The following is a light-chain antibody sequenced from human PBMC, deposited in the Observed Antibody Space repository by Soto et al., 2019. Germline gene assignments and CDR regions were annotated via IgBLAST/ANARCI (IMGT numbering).Light chain of an antibody. J-gene: IGKJ2*01. V-gene: IGKV3-20*01. CDR1: QSVSSSY. Sequence: EIVLTQSAGTLSLSPGERATLSCRASQSVSSSYLAWYQQKPGQAPRLLIYGASSRATGIPDRFSGSGSGTDFTLTISRLEPEDFAVYYCQQYGSSLAMYTFGQGTKLEIK. CDR2: GAS. CDR3: QQYGSSLAMYT.